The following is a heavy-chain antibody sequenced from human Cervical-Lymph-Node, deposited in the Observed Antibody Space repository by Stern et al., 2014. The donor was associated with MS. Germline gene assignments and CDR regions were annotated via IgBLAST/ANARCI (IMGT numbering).Heavy chain of an antibody. D-gene: IGHD3-16*02. J-gene: IGHJ4*02. Sequence: QVQLVQSGLEVKKPGASVKVSCQASGYTFSDYGITWVRQAPGQGLDWMGWISTYNGNTDYAQKVQGRVTMTTDTSTNTAYMELRSLRSDDTAVYYCARDYDYVWGSYRHTPDYWGQGTLVTVSS. V-gene: IGHV1-18*04. CDR3: ARDYDYVWGSYRHTPDY. CDR2: ISTYNGNT. CDR1: GYTFSDYG.